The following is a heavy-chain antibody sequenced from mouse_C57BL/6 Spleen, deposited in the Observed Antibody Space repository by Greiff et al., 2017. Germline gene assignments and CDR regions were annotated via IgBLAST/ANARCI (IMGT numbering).Heavy chain of an antibody. CDR2: IYPRSGNT. V-gene: IGHV1-81*01. CDR1: GYTFTSYG. J-gene: IGHJ1*03. Sequence: VQLQQSGAELARPGASVKLSCKASGYTFTSYGISWVKQRTGQGLEWIGEIYPRSGNTYYNEKFKGKATLTADKSSSTAYMELRSLTSEDSAVYFCALYYGNYEGYFDVWGTGTTVTVSS. D-gene: IGHD2-1*01. CDR3: ALYYGNYEGYFDV.